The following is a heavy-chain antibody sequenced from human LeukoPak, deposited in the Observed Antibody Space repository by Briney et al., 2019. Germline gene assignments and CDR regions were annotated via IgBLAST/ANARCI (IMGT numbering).Heavy chain of an antibody. J-gene: IGHJ5*02. D-gene: IGHD5-12*01. CDR2: ASQSASGST. V-gene: IGHV4-39*01. CDR3: VRHKSLIDYLDP. Sequence: KPSETLSLTCTVSGDSISSSGNCWGWIRQSPGKGLEWIGCASQSASGSTFYTPSLRSRATIWVDTSKSQFSLTVSSVTAADTATYYCVRHKSLIDYLDPWGQGTLVTVSS. CDR1: GDSISSSGNC.